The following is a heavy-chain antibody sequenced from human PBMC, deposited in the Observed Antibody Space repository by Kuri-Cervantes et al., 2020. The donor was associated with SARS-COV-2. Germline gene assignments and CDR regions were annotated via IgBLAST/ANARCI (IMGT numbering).Heavy chain of an antibody. CDR1: GGTFSSYA. J-gene: IGHJ4*02. CDR2: IIRIFGTA. V-gene: IGHV1-69*06. Sequence: SVKVSCKASGGTFSSYAISWVRQAPGQGLEWMGGIIRIFGTANYAQKFQGRVTMTQDTSTDTAYMELSSLRSEDTAVYYCATMDAYVWGTYYYVDYWGQGTLVTVYS. CDR3: ATMDAYVWGTYYYVDY. D-gene: IGHD3-16*01.